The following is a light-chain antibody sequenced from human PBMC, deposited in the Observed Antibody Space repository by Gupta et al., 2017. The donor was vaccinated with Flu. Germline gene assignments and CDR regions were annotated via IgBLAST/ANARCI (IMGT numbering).Light chain of an antibody. CDR3: MQGSRWPWA. V-gene: IGKV2-30*01. CDR1: QSLVYSDGNIY. CDR2: QVS. Sequence: DVVVTQSQLSLPVTLGQPASISCRSSQSLVYSDGNIYLHWFQQRPGQSPRRLIYQVSHRESGVPDRFSGSGSGTDFTLKISRVEAEDVGVYYCMQGSRWPWAFGQGTKVEIK. J-gene: IGKJ1*01.